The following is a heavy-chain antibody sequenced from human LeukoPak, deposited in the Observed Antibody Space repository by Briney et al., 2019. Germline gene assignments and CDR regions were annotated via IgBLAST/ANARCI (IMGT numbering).Heavy chain of an antibody. CDR3: ARHRQQLVPFFDY. Sequence: TASETLSLTCTVSGGSISSYYWSWIRQPPGKGLEWIGYIYYSGSTNYNPSLKSRVNISVDTSKNQFSLKLSSVTAADTAVYYCARHRQQLVPFFDYWGQGTLVTVSS. CDR2: IYYSGST. V-gene: IGHV4-59*08. CDR1: GGSISSYY. D-gene: IGHD6-6*01. J-gene: IGHJ4*02.